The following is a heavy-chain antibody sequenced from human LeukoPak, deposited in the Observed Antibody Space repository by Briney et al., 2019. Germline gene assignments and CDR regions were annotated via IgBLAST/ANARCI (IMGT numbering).Heavy chain of an antibody. D-gene: IGHD3-10*01. CDR1: GFSFSSYA. J-gene: IGHJ4*02. Sequence: PGGSLRLSCAASGFSFSSYAMHWVRQAPGKGLEWVAVISYDGSNKYYADSVKGRFTISRDNSMNTLYLQMNSLRAEDTAVYYCARDRTHYYGSESYLPFWGQGTLVTVSS. CDR2: ISYDGSNK. V-gene: IGHV3-30-3*01. CDR3: ARDRTHYYGSESYLPF.